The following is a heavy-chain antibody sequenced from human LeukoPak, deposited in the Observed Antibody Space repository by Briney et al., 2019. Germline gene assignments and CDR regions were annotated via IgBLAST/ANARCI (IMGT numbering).Heavy chain of an antibody. CDR3: ARFEDYGGNRDVFDI. V-gene: IGHV1-2*02. Sequence: ASVKVSCKASGYTFTSYGISWVRQAPGQGLEWMGWINPHSGGAVYAQGFQGRVTMTRDTSISTAYMELSRLRSDDTAVYYCARFEDYGGNRDVFDIWGQGTMVTVSS. CDR2: INPHSGGA. CDR1: GYTFTSYG. D-gene: IGHD4-23*01. J-gene: IGHJ3*02.